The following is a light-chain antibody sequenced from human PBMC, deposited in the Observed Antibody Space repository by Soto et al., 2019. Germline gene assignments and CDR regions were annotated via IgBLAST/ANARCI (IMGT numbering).Light chain of an antibody. J-gene: IGLJ3*02. Sequence: QSALTQPASVSGSPGQSITISCTGTSSDVGGYNYVSWYQQHPGKAPKLMIYEVSNRPSGVSNRFFGSKSGNTASLTISGVQTEDVAHYYSSSFTSINTWVFGRGTKLTVL. CDR1: SSDVGGYNY. CDR3: SSFTSINTWV. CDR2: EVS. V-gene: IGLV2-14*01.